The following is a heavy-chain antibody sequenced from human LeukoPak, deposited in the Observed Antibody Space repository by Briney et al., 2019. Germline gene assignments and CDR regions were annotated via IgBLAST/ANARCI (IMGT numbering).Heavy chain of an antibody. CDR3: ARRHTGSPYYFDY. Sequence: SETPSLTCTVSGYSISSGYYWGWIRQPPGKGLEWIGSIFRSGTTYYNPSLKSRVTISVDPSKNQFSLKLSSVTAADTAVYYCARRHTGSPYYFDYWGQGTLVPVTS. D-gene: IGHD1-26*01. CDR2: IFRSGTT. CDR1: GYSISSGYY. J-gene: IGHJ4*02. V-gene: IGHV4-38-2*02.